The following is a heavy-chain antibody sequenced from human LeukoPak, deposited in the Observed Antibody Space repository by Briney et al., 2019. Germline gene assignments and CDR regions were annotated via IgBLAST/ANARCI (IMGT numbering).Heavy chain of an antibody. CDR2: IYTSGNT. CDR3: ARQSDSSGYYYLGAFDF. J-gene: IGHJ3*01. CDR1: GGSISGYY. Sequence: SETLSLTXTVSGGSISGYYWSWIRQSAGKGLEWIGRIYTSGNTNYNPSLKSRLTMSVDTSKNQFSLKLSSVTAADTAVYYCARQSDSSGYYYLGAFDFWGQGTMVTVSS. D-gene: IGHD3-22*01. V-gene: IGHV4-4*07.